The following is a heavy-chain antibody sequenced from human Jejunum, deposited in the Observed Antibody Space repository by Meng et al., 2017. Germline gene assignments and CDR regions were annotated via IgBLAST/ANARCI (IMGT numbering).Heavy chain of an antibody. D-gene: IGHD1-26*01. Sequence: QVQRQGAGPGLLKPSGALSLTCAVSGGSISTRDWWRWVRQPPGKGLEWIGEIHHSGSTNYNPSLKSRVTISVDKSKNQFSLKLNSVTAADTAVYYCAREWSGSYRHFDYWGQGTLVTVSS. CDR3: AREWSGSYRHFDY. J-gene: IGHJ4*02. CDR1: GGSISTRDW. CDR2: IHHSGST. V-gene: IGHV4-4*02.